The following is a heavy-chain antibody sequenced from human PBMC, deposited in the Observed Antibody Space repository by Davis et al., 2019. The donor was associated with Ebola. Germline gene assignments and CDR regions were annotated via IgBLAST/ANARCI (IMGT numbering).Heavy chain of an antibody. D-gene: IGHD3-10*01. CDR2: INHSGST. CDR3: ARGGYGSGSYKYRNWFDP. CDR1: GGSFSGYY. Sequence: MPSETLSLTCAVYGGSFSGYYWNWIRQPPGKGLEWIGEINHSGSTNYNPSLKSRVTISVDTSKNQFSLKLSSVTAADTAVFYCARGGYGSGSYKYRNWFDPWGQGTLVTVSS. V-gene: IGHV4-34*01. J-gene: IGHJ5*02.